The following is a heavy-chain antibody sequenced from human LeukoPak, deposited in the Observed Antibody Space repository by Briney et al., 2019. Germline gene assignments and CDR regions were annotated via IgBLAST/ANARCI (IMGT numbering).Heavy chain of an antibody. Sequence: PSETLSLTCTVSGGSISSSSYYWGWIRQPPGKGLEWIGSIYYSGSTYYNPSLKSRVTISVDTSKNQFSLKLSSVTAADTAVYYCARDSPYYDFWSGYYYLSMGFDPWAREPWSPSPQ. CDR2: IYYSGST. D-gene: IGHD3-3*01. CDR3: ARDSPYYDFWSGYYYLSMGFDP. J-gene: IGHJ5*02. CDR1: GGSISSSSYY. V-gene: IGHV4-39*07.